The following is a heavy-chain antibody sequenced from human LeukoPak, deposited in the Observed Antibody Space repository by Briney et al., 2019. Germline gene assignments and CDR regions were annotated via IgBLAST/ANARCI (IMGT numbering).Heavy chain of an antibody. J-gene: IGHJ2*01. CDR3: ARDPRVSSSVDFDL. V-gene: IGHV4-34*01. CDR1: GGSFSGYY. CDR2: INHSGST. Sequence: TSETLSLTCAVYGGSFSGYYWSWIRQPPGKGLEWIGEINHSGSTNYNPSLKSRVTISVDTSKNQFSLKLSSVTAADTAVYYCARDPRVSSSVDFDLWGRGTLVTVSS. D-gene: IGHD6-6*01.